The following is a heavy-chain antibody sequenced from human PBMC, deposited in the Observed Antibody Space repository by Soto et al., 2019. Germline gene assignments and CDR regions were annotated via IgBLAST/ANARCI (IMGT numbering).Heavy chain of an antibody. CDR3: AKDYYYDSSGYYRPYYFDY. D-gene: IGHD3-22*01. V-gene: IGHV3-33*06. J-gene: IGHJ4*02. Sequence: GGSLRLSCAASGFTFSAYGMHWVRQAPGKGLEWVANIWHDGSNKYYADSVKGRFTISRDDSKNTLYLQMNSLRAEDTAVYYCAKDYYYDSSGYYRPYYFDYWGQGTLVTVSS. CDR1: GFTFSAYG. CDR2: IWHDGSNK.